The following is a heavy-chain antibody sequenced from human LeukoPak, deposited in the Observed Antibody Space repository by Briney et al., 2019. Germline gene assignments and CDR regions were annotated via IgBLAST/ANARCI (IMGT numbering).Heavy chain of an antibody. J-gene: IGHJ3*02. Sequence: SETLSLTCAVYGGSFSGYYWSWIRQPPGKGLEWIGEINHSGSTNYNPSLKCRVTISVDTSKNQFSLKLSSVTAADTAVYYCARTRYYDSSGYAGNDAFDIWGQGTMVTVSS. V-gene: IGHV4-34*01. CDR3: ARTRYYDSSGYAGNDAFDI. CDR2: INHSGST. D-gene: IGHD3-22*01. CDR1: GGSFSGYY.